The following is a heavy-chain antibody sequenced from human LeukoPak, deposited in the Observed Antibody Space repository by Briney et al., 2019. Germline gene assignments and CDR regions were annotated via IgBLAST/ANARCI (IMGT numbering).Heavy chain of an antibody. CDR2: IKQDGSEK. V-gene: IGHV3-7*01. J-gene: IGHJ3*02. CDR1: GFTFSSYW. CDR3: ANIVVVPAAPGDAFDI. Sequence: GGSLRLSCAASGFTFSSYWMSWVRQAPGKGLEWVANIKQDGSEKYYVDSVKGRFTISRDNAKNSLYLQMNSLRAEDTAVYYCANIVVVPAAPGDAFDIWGQGTMVTVSS. D-gene: IGHD2-2*01.